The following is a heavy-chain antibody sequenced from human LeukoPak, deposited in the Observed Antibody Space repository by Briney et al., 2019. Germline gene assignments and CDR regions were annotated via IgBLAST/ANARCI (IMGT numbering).Heavy chain of an antibody. CDR2: INHSGST. CDR1: GGSFSGYY. D-gene: IGHD6-13*01. V-gene: IGHV4-34*01. J-gene: IGHJ3*02. CDR3: ARXAXSWXRSAFDI. Sequence: SETLSLTCAVYGGSFSGYYWSWIRQPPGKGLEWIGEINHSGSTNYNPSLKSRVTISVDTSKNQFSLKLSSVTAADTAVYYCARXAXSWXRSAFDIWGQGTMVTVSS.